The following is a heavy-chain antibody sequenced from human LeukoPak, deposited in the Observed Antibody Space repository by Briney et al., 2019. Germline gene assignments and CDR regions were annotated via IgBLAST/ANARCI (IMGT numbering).Heavy chain of an antibody. CDR2: ISGSAANT. V-gene: IGHV3-23*01. CDR1: GFTFSSYA. Sequence: PGGSLRLSCAASGFTFSSYAMSWVRQAPGKGLEWVSAISGSAANTHYAESVKGRFTISRDNSKSTLYLQMNSLRAEDTAVYYCAKDTAILTGYYSFDYWGQGILVTVSS. D-gene: IGHD3-9*01. J-gene: IGHJ4*02. CDR3: AKDTAILTGYYSFDY.